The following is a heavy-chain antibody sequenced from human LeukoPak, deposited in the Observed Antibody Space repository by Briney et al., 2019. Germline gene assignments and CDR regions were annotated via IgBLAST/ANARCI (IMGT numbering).Heavy chain of an antibody. D-gene: IGHD3-10*01. Sequence: PGGSLRLSCAASGFTFGSYAMSWVRQAPGKGLEWVSYISSSGSTIYYADSVKGRFTISRDNAKNSLYLQMNSLRAEDTAVYYCARSMVRGVYWFDPWGQGTLVTVSS. J-gene: IGHJ5*02. V-gene: IGHV3-48*04. CDR3: ARSMVRGVYWFDP. CDR1: GFTFGSYA. CDR2: ISSSGSTI.